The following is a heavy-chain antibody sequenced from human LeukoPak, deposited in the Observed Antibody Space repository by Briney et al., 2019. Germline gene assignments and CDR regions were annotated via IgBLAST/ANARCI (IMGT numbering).Heavy chain of an antibody. Sequence: GGSLRLSCAASGFTFSSYEMNWVRQAPGKGLEWVSVIYSGGSTYYADSVKGRFTISRDNSKNTLYLQMNSLRAEDTAVYYCARDQAGHDSSGYIPFDYWGQGTLVTVSS. D-gene: IGHD3-22*01. V-gene: IGHV3-53*01. CDR3: ARDQAGHDSSGYIPFDY. J-gene: IGHJ4*02. CDR1: GFTFSSYE. CDR2: IYSGGST.